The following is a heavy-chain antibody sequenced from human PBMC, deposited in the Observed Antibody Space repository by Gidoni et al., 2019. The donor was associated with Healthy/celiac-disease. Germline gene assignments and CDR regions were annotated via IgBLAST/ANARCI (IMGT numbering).Heavy chain of an antibody. CDR3: ARDKYDSSGYPGSDAFDI. V-gene: IGHV3-33*01. Sequence: QMQLVESGGCVVHPARSRSISGAASGFPFSSYGRHWVRQAPGKGLGWVAVIWYDGSNKYYAYSVKGRFTSSRDNYKNTLYLQMNSLSAEATAVYYCARDKYDSSGYPGSDAFDIWGQGTMVTVSS. CDR2: IWYDGSNK. D-gene: IGHD3-22*01. J-gene: IGHJ3*02. CDR1: GFPFSSYG.